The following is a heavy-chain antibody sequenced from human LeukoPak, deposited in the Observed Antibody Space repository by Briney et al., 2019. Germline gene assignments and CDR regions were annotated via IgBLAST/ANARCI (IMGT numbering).Heavy chain of an antibody. Sequence: SEALSLTCAVYGGSFSGYYWSWIRQPPGKGLEWIGEINHSGSTNYNPSLKSRVTISVDTSKNQFSLKLSSVTAADTAVYYCARGAKSSGCGYWGQGTLVTVSS. V-gene: IGHV4-34*01. CDR3: ARGAKSSGCGY. CDR1: GGSFSGYY. CDR2: INHSGST. D-gene: IGHD6-19*01. J-gene: IGHJ4*02.